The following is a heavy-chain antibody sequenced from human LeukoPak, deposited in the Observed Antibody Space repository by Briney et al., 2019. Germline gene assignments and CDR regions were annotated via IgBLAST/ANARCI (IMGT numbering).Heavy chain of an antibody. J-gene: IGHJ3*02. CDR1: GFTFSSYA. D-gene: IGHD1-26*01. Sequence: PGRSLRLSCAASGFTFSSYAMHGVRQAPGKGLEWVAVISYDGSNKYYADSVKGRFTISRDNSKNTLYLQMNSLRAEDTAVYYCARVRSSGSYYVGGAFDIWGQGTMVTVSS. CDR2: ISYDGSNK. CDR3: ARVRSSGSYYVGGAFDI. V-gene: IGHV3-30*04.